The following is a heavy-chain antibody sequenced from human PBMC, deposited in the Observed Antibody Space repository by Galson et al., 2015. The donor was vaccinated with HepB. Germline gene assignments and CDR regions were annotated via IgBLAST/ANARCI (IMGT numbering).Heavy chain of an antibody. V-gene: IGHV3-9*01. D-gene: IGHD2-8*01. Sequence: SLRLSCAASGFTFDDYAMHWVRQAPGKGLEWVSGISWNSGSIGYADSVKGRFTISRDNAKNSLYLQMNSLRAEDTALYYCAKGYCISGVCYVFYCFLWGRAPLVTVP. CDR2: ISWNSGSI. J-gene: IGHJ2*01. CDR1: GFTFDDYA. CDR3: AKGYCISGVCYVFYCFL.